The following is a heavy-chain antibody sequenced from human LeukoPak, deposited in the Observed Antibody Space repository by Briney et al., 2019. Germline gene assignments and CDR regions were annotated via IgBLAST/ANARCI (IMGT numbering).Heavy chain of an antibody. V-gene: IGHV3-23*01. CDR1: GFTFSSYA. D-gene: IGHD3-10*01. CDR3: AKDFMVRGVIRPDY. Sequence: PGGSLTLSCAASGFTFSSYAMSWVRQAPGKGLEWVSAISGSGGSTYYADSVKGRFTISRDNSKNTLYLQMNSLRAEDTAVYYCAKDFMVRGVIRPDYWGQGTLVTVSS. CDR2: ISGSGGST. J-gene: IGHJ4*02.